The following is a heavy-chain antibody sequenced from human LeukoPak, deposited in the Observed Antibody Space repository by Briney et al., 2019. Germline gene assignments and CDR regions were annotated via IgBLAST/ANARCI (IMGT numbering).Heavy chain of an antibody. CDR3: GNFDF. CDR2: IYSNGGT. CDR1: GGSIRSSRYY. Sequence: SETLSLTCTVSGGSIRSSRYYWGWIRQPPGKGLEWIGSIYSNGGTYYNPSLRSRVTMSVDTSKNQFSLKLTSVTAAETAVYYCGNFDFWGQGTMVIVSS. J-gene: IGHJ3*01. V-gene: IGHV4-39*01.